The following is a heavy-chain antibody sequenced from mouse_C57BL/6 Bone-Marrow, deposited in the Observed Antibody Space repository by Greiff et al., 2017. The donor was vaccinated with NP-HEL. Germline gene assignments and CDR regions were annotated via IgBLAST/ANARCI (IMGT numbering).Heavy chain of an antibody. CDR1: GFTFTDYY. Sequence: DVHLVESGGGLVQPGGSLSLSCAASGFTFTDYYMSWVRQPPGKALEWLGFIRNKANGYTTEYSASVKGRFTISRDNSQSILYLQMNALRAEDSATYYCVRFYNGRIDCCFDVWGAGTPVSVSS. CDR2: IRNKANGYTT. V-gene: IGHV7-3*01. CDR3: VRFYNGRIDCCFDV. J-gene: IGHJ1*01. D-gene: IGHD1-1*02.